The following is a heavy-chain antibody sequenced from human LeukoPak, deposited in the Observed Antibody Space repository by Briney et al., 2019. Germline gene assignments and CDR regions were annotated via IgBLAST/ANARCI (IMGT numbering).Heavy chain of an antibody. V-gene: IGHV3-23*01. CDR2: ISGSGGST. J-gene: IGHJ4*02. CDR3: AKDPHYYGSGSFDY. CDR1: GFPFSSYA. Sequence: GGSLRLSCAASGFPFSSYAMSWVRQAPGKGLEWVSAISGSGGSTYYADSVKGRFTISRDNSKNTLYLQMNSLRAEDTAVYYCAKDPHYYGSGSFDYWGQGTLVTVSS. D-gene: IGHD3-10*01.